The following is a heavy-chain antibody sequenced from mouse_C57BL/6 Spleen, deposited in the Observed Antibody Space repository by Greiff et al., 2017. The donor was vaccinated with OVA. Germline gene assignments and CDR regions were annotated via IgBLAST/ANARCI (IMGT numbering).Heavy chain of an antibody. Sequence: EVKLVESGGGLVKPGGSLKLSCAASGFTFSDYGMHWVRQAPEKGLEWVAYISSGSSTIYYADKVKGRFTISRDNAKNTLFLKLTSLRSDDTAMDYCARGGAQAPSCAYWGQGTLVTVSA. CDR1: GFTFSDYG. V-gene: IGHV5-17*01. D-gene: IGHD3-2*02. CDR3: ARGGAQAPSCAY. J-gene: IGHJ3*01. CDR2: ISSGSSTI.